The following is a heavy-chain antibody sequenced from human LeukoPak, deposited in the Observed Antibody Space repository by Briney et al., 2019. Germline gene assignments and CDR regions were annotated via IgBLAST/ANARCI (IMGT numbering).Heavy chain of an antibody. V-gene: IGHV4-4*07. J-gene: IGHJ4*02. CDR2: VYSSGVG. CDR3: AREEFLHEIDSSGYFVY. Sequence: PSETLSLTCTVSGGSITGYYWNWIRQPAGQGLEWLGRVYSSGVGNYNPSLTSRVTMSVDTSKNQFSLMLTSLTAADTAVYYCAREEFLHEIDSSGYFVYWGQGTLVTVSS. D-gene: IGHD3-22*01. CDR1: GGSITGYY.